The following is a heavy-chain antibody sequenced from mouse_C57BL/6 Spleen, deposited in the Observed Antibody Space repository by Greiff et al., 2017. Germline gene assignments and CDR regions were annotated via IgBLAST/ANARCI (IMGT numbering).Heavy chain of an antibody. V-gene: IGHV3-8*01. J-gene: IGHJ1*03. D-gene: IGHD2-5*01. CDR3: ARFQAPYYSNPYWYFDV. Sequence: VQLQQSGPGLAKPSQTLSLPCSVTGYSITSDYWNWIRKFPGNKLEYMGYISYSGSTYYNPSLKSRISITRDTSKNQCYLKLNSVTTEDTATYYCARFQAPYYSNPYWYFDVWGTGTTVTVSS. CDR1: GYSITSDY. CDR2: ISYSGST.